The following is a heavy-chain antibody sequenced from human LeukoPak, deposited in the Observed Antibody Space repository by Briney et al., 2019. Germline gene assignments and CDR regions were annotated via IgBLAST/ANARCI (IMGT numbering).Heavy chain of an antibody. D-gene: IGHD5-18*01. CDR2: IYYSEST. CDR1: GGSISSGSYS. J-gene: IGHJ4*02. Sequence: PSQTLSLTCAVSGGSISSGSYSWSWIRQPPGKGLEWIGYIYYSESTQYNPSLKSRVTISLDTSKNQFSLKLSSVTAADTAVYYCARLGYSYGAFDYWGPGTLVTVSS. CDR3: ARLGYSYGAFDY. V-gene: IGHV4-30-4*07.